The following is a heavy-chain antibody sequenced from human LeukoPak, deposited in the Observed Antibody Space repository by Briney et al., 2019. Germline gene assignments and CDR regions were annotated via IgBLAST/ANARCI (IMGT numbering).Heavy chain of an antibody. Sequence: GGSLRLSCEASGFTFSYYYMSWIRQAPGKGLEWVSYISNRDSYTNYADSVKGRFTISRDNAKNSLYLQMNSLRAEDTAVYYCAKEGSSGLYFDYWGQGILVTVSS. J-gene: IGHJ4*02. CDR1: GFTFSYYY. CDR2: ISNRDSYT. CDR3: AKEGSSGLYFDY. V-gene: IGHV3-11*06. D-gene: IGHD6-19*01.